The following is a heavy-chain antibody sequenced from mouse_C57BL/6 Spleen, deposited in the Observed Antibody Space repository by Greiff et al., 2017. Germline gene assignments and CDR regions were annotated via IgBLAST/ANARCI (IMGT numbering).Heavy chain of an antibody. CDR1: GFTFSDFY. CDR3: ARDDHGGSHPFAY. J-gene: IGHJ3*01. CDR2: SRNKANDYST. V-gene: IGHV7-1*01. Sequence: EVQVVESGGGLVQSGRSLRLSCATSGFTFSDFYMEWVRQAPGKGLEWIASSRNKANDYSTAYSASVRGRFIVSRDTSQSILYLQMNALRAEDTAIYFCARDDHGGSHPFAYWGQGALVTVSA. D-gene: IGHD1-1*02.